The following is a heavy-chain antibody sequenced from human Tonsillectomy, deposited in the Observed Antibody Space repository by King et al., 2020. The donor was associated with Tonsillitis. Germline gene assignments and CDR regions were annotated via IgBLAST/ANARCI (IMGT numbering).Heavy chain of an antibody. CDR2: IYYSGST. D-gene: IGHD3-10*01. CDR3: ARREKELLWFAEPKDDAFDI. V-gene: IGHV4-39*07. CDR1: GGSISSSSYY. Sequence: QLQESGPGLVKPSETLSLTCTVSGGSISSSSYYWGWIRQPPGKGLEWIGSIYYSGSTYYNPSLKSRVTISVDTSKNQFSLKLSSVTAADTAVYYCARREKELLWFAEPKDDAFDIWGQGTMVTVSS. J-gene: IGHJ3*02.